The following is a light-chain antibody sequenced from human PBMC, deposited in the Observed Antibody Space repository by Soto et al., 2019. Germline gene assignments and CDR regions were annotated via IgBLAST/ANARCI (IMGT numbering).Light chain of an antibody. CDR3: SSYTSSSTLDYV. V-gene: IGLV2-14*01. J-gene: IGLJ1*01. CDR2: DVS. Sequence: QSVLTQPASVSGSPGQSITISCTGTSSDVGGYNYVSWYQQHPGKAPKLMMYDVSNRPSGVSNRFSGSKSGNTASLTISGFQAEDEGDYYCSSYTSSSTLDYVFGTGTKVTVL. CDR1: SSDVGGYNY.